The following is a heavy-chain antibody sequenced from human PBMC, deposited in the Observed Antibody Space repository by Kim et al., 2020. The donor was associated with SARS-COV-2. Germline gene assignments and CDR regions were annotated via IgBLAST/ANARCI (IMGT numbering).Heavy chain of an antibody. Sequence: GGSLRLSCAASGFTFSSYSMNWVRQAPGKGLEWVSSISSSSSYIYYADSVKGRFTISRDNAKNSLYLQMNSLRAEDTAVYYCARDEDGDYVLGDAFDIWGQGTMVTVSS. D-gene: IGHD4-17*01. J-gene: IGHJ3*02. CDR1: GFTFSSYS. CDR2: ISSSSSYI. CDR3: ARDEDGDYVLGDAFDI. V-gene: IGHV3-21*01.